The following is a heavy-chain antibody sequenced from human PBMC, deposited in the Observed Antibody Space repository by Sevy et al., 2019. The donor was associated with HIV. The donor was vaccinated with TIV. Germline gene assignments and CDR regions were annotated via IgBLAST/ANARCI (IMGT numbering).Heavy chain of an antibody. CDR2: IYPGDSDT. Sequence: GESLKISCKGSGYSFTSYWIGWVRQMPGKGLEWMGIIYPGDSDTRYSPSFQGQVIISADKSISTAYLQWSSLKASDTAMYYCARHKRYCSGGSCYYYYGMDVWGQGTTVTVSS. D-gene: IGHD2-15*01. CDR3: ARHKRYCSGGSCYYYYGMDV. CDR1: GYSFTSYW. V-gene: IGHV5-51*01. J-gene: IGHJ6*02.